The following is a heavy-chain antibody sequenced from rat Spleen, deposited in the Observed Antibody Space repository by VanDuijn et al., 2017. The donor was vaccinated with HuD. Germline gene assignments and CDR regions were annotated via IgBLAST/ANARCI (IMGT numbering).Heavy chain of an antibody. Sequence: EVQLVESGGGLVQPGRSLKLSCAALGFTFSDYYMAWVRQAPKKGPEWVASISSEGSTTYYGDSVKGRFTISRDNAKSTLYLQMDSLRSEDTATYYCTTVVLDAWGQGTLVTVSS. J-gene: IGHJ3*01. CDR2: ISSEGSTT. D-gene: IGHD4-6*01. V-gene: IGHV5-22*01. CDR3: TTVVLDA. CDR1: GFTFSDYY.